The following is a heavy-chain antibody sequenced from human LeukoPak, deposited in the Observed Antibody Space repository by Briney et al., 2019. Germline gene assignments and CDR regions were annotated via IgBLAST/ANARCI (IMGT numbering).Heavy chain of an antibody. V-gene: IGHV4-4*07. CDR2: IYTSGST. CDR3: ARVLTNYYDTGDAFDI. CDR1: GGSISSYY. D-gene: IGHD3-22*01. Sequence: SETLSLTCTVSGGSISSYYWSWIRQPAGKGLEWIGRIYTSGSTNYNPSLKSRVTMSVDTSKNQFSLKLSSVTAADTAVYYCARVLTNYYDTGDAFDIWGQGTMVTVSS. J-gene: IGHJ3*02.